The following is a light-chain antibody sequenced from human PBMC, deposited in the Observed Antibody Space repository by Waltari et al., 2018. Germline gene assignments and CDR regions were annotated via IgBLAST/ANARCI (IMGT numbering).Light chain of an antibody. J-gene: IGLJ2*01. CDR1: SSDVGAYNY. V-gene: IGLV2-14*03. Sequence: QSALTQPASVSGSPGQSITISCTGTSSDVGAYNYVSWYQQHPGKAPKPMIFDVSIRPPGVSNRFSGSKSGNTASLTISGLQAEDEADYYCSSYISSSTLELFGGGTSLTVL. CDR2: DVS. CDR3: SSYISSSTLEL.